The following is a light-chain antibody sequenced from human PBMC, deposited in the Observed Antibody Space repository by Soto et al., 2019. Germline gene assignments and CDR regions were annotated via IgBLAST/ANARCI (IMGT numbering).Light chain of an antibody. Sequence: EIVLTQSPGTLSLSPGERATISCRASQRISGGYLAWYQHRPGQAPRLLFSGASNRAAGIPDRFSGYGSGTDFTLTISRLEPEDFAVYYCHQYVASPRTFGQGTRVE. CDR1: QRISGGY. CDR3: HQYVASPRT. CDR2: GAS. V-gene: IGKV3-20*01. J-gene: IGKJ1*01.